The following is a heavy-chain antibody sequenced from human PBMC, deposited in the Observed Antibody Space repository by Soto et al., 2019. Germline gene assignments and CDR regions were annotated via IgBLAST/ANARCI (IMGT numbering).Heavy chain of an antibody. D-gene: IGHD5-12*01. Sequence: QVQMQESGPGLVKPSQTLSLTCTVSGGSISSGGYYWSWIRQHPGKGLEWIGYIYYSGSTYYNPSLKSRVTISVDTSKNQFSLKLSSVTAADTAVYYCPSLLRNRDGYFKWGQGTLVTVSS. CDR1: GGSISSGGYY. CDR2: IYYSGST. J-gene: IGHJ4*02. CDR3: PSLLRNRDGYFK. V-gene: IGHV4-31*03.